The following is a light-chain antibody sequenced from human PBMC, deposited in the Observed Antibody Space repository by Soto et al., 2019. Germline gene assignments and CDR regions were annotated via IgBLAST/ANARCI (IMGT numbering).Light chain of an antibody. CDR1: QSVGTN. Sequence: EIVVTQSPATLSVSPGERATLSCRASQSVGTNLAWYQQRPGQVPRLLIYGASTRAAGMSARLSGSGSGTEFTLTISSLQSEDFAVYYCQHYNNWPWTFGPGTKVDIK. CDR3: QHYNNWPWT. J-gene: IGKJ1*01. V-gene: IGKV3-15*01. CDR2: GAS.